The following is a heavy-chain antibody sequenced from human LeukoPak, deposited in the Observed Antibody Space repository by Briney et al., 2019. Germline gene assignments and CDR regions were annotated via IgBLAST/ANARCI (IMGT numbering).Heavy chain of an antibody. D-gene: IGHD3-9*01. V-gene: IGHV4-39*07. Sequence: GSLRLSCAASGFTVSSNYMSWVRQPPGKGLEWIGSIYYSGSTYYNPSLKSRVTISVDTSKNQFSLKLSSVTAADTAVYYCARDPLSLRYIDYWGQGTLVTVSS. CDR3: ARDPLSLRYIDY. J-gene: IGHJ4*02. CDR2: IYYSGST. CDR1: GFTVSSNY.